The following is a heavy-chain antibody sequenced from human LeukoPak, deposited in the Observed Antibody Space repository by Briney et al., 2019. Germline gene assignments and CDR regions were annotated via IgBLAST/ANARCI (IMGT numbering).Heavy chain of an antibody. CDR1: GGSFCGYY. CDR2: IHYSGRI. J-gene: IGHJ4*02. CDR3: SRGTDAYKCGNS. Sequence: PETLSLTCAVHGGSFCGYYWTWLRHPPGPRLEWIGEIHYSGRINYNPSLKSRVTISADTSNNHFSLKMNSVTAADTAVYYCSRGTDAYKCGNSWGQGTLVTVSS. V-gene: IGHV4-34*01. D-gene: IGHD5-24*01.